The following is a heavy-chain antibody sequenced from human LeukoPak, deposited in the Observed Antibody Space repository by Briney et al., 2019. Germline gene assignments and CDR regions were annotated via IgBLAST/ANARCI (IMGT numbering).Heavy chain of an antibody. V-gene: IGHV4-34*01. J-gene: IGHJ4*02. D-gene: IGHD6-19*01. CDR1: GGSFSGYY. CDR3: ATGSGWYPLGY. Sequence: SETLSLTCAVYGGSFSGYYWSWIRQPTGKGLEWIGEINHSGSTNYNPSLKSRVTISVDTSKNQFSLELSSVTAADTAVYYCATGSGWYPLGYWGQGTLVTVSS. CDR2: INHSGST.